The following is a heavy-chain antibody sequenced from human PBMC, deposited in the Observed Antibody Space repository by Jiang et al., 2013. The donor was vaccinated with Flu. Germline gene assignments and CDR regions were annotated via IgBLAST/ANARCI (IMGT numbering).Heavy chain of an antibody. CDR2: IYYSGST. V-gene: IGHV4-39*01. J-gene: IGHJ2*01. CDR3: ARHFPSDGWTGIGWYFDL. D-gene: IGHD5-24*01. Sequence: SIYYSGSTYYNPSLKSRVTISVDTSKNQFSLKLSSVTAADTAVYYCARHFPSDGWTGIGWYFDLWGRGTLVTVSS.